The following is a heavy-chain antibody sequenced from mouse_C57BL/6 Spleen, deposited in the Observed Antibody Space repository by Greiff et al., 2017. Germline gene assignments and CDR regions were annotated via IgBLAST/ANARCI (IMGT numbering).Heavy chain of an antibody. V-gene: IGHV1-26*01. CDR1: GYTFTDYY. D-gene: IGHD1-1*01. CDR2: INPNNGGT. J-gene: IGHJ4*01. Sequence: VQLQQSGPELVKPGASVKISCKASGYTFTDYYMNWVKQSHGKSLEWIGDINPNNGGTSYNQKFKGKATLTVDKSSSTAYMELRSLTSEDSAVYYCARKKGSVVDAMDYWGQGTSVTVSS. CDR3: ARKKGSVVDAMDY.